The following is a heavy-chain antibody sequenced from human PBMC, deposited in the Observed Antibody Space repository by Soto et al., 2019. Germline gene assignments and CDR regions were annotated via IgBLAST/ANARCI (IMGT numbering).Heavy chain of an antibody. CDR1: GYTFTGYY. CDR3: ARAKDGSGGLDFDY. V-gene: IGHV1-2*04. J-gene: IGHJ4*02. Sequence: GASVKVSCKASGYTFTGYYMHWVRQAPGQGLEWMGWINPNSGGTNYAQKFQGWVTMTRDTSISTAYMELSRLRSDDTAAYYCARAKDGSGGLDFDYWGQGTLVTVSS. D-gene: IGHD5-12*01. CDR2: INPNSGGT.